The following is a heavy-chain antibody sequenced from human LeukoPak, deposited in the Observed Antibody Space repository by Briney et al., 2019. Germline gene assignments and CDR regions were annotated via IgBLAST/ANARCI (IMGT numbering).Heavy chain of an antibody. D-gene: IGHD1-1*01. CDR3: ASSGPERYYYYGMDV. Sequence: GGSLRLSCAASGFTFSSYSMNWVRQAPGKGLEWVSSISSSSSYIYYADSVKGRFTISRDNAKNSLYLQMNSLRAEDTAVYYCASSGPERYYYYGMDVWGQGTTVTVSS. J-gene: IGHJ6*02. CDR2: ISSSSSYI. CDR1: GFTFSSYS. V-gene: IGHV3-21*01.